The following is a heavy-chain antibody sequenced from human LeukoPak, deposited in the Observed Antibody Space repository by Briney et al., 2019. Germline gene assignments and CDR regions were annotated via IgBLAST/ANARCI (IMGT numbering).Heavy chain of an antibody. CDR1: GFTLSSNY. CDR3: ARDLGPPYDSSGYCFDY. V-gene: IGHV3-66*01. D-gene: IGHD3-22*01. J-gene: IGHJ4*02. Sequence: GGSLRLSCAASGFTLSSNYMSWVRQAQGKGLEGVSVIYSGGRTYYAYSVKGRFTIYRDNSKNTLYHQMNSLRAEDTVLYYCARDLGPPYDSSGYCFDYWGQGALVTVSS. CDR2: IYSGGRT.